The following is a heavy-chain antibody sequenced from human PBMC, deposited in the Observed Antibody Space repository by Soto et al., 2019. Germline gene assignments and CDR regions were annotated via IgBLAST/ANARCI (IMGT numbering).Heavy chain of an antibody. CDR3: ARLGYCSTVSWQVDNAFDI. Sequence: QVQLVQSGAEVKKPGASVKVSCKASGYIFTSYALHWVRQAPGHRLEWMGWISAGNGNTKYSQKFQGRVTITRDTSASTVDMELSSLRSEDTAVYYCARLGYCSTVSWQVDNAFDIWGQGTMITVSS. V-gene: IGHV1-3*01. CDR1: GYIFTSYA. J-gene: IGHJ3*02. D-gene: IGHD2-2*01. CDR2: ISAGNGNT.